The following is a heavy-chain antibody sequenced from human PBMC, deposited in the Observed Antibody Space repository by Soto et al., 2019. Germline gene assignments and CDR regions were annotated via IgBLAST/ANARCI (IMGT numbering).Heavy chain of an antibody. D-gene: IGHD1-26*01. Sequence: PGGSLRLSCAASGFTFTNAWINWVRQAPGKGLEWVGRIKSKGYGAATDYTTPVKGRFTISRDDSKNTLYLQMNSLKTEDTAIYYCPTPGVHSGSYNWFDPGGPETLVPVSS. CDR3: PTPGVHSGSYNWFDP. V-gene: IGHV3-15*07. J-gene: IGHJ5*02. CDR2: IKSKGYGAAT. CDR1: GFTFTNAW.